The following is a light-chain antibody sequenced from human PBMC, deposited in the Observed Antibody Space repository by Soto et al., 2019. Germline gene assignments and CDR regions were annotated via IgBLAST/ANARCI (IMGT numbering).Light chain of an antibody. V-gene: IGKV3-15*01. CDR1: QSVSSN. Sequence: EIVMTQSPATLSVSPGERATLSCRASQSVSSNLAWYQQKRGQAPRLLIYGAYTRAAGVQARFSGSGSGTAFTLTITSLQSEDIALYYCQQYNIWPPITFGQGTRLEIK. CDR3: QQYNIWPPIT. J-gene: IGKJ5*01. CDR2: GAY.